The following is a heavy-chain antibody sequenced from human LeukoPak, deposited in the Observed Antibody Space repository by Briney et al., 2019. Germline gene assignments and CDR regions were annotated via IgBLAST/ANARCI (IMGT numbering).Heavy chain of an antibody. CDR2: IIPIFGTA. Sequence: SVKVSCKASGGTFSSYAISWVRQAPGQGLEWMEGIIPIFGTANYAQKFQGRVTITADESTSTAYMELSSLRSEDTAVYYCARELVRRDGYTAGKFDYWGQGTLVTVSS. J-gene: IGHJ4*02. CDR3: ARELVRRDGYTAGKFDY. V-gene: IGHV1-69*13. CDR1: GGTFSSYA. D-gene: IGHD5-24*01.